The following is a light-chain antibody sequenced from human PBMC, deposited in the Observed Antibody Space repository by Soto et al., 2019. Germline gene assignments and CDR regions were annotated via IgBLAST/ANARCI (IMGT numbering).Light chain of an antibody. CDR3: SSYTSSSTVV. CDR2: DVS. Sequence: QAVVTQPASVSGSPGQSITISCTGTSSDVGGSNYVSWYQQHPGTAPKLMIYDVSNRPSGVSNRFSGSKSGNTASLTISGLQAEDEADYYCSSYTSSSTVVFGGGTKLTVL. V-gene: IGLV2-14*01. J-gene: IGLJ2*01. CDR1: SSDVGGSNY.